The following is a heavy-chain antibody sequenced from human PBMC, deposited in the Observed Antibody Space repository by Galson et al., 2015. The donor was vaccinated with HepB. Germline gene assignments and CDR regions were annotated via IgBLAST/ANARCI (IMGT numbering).Heavy chain of an antibody. J-gene: IGHJ4*02. CDR1: GFTFSSYA. D-gene: IGHD6-13*01. CDR2: ISYDGSNK. CDR3: ARDAVYSSSHYFDY. Sequence: SLRLSCAASGFTFSSYAMHWVRQAPGKGLEWVAVISYDGSNKYYADSVKGRFTISRDNSENTLYLQMNSLRAEDTAVYYCARDAVYSSSHYFDYWGQGTLVTVSS. V-gene: IGHV3-30-3*01.